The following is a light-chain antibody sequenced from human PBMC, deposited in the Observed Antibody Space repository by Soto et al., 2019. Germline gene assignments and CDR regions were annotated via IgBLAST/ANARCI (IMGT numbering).Light chain of an antibody. CDR3: QHYGSSLWT. CDR1: QGLSSAY. J-gene: IGKJ1*01. V-gene: IGKV3-20*01. CDR2: GAS. Sequence: EIVLTQSPGTLPVSPGERATLSCRAGQGLSSAYLAWYQQKLGQAPGLLIYGASSRATGIPDRFSGSGSGTDFTLTISRLEPEDFAVYYCQHYGSSLWTFGQGTKVEIK.